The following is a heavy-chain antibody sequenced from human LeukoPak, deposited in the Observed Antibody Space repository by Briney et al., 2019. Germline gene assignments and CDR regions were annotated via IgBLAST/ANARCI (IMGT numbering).Heavy chain of an antibody. CDR3: ARDDCDSSGYYLYYYYYGMDV. J-gene: IGHJ6*02. D-gene: IGHD3-22*01. CDR1: GGTFSSYA. CDR2: IIPIFGTA. V-gene: IGHV1-69*01. Sequence: ASVKVSCRASGGTFSSYAISWVRQAPGQGLEWMGGIIPIFGTANYAQKFQGRVTITADESTSTAYMELSILRSEDTAVYYCARDDCDSSGYYLYYYYYGMDVWGQGTTVTVSS.